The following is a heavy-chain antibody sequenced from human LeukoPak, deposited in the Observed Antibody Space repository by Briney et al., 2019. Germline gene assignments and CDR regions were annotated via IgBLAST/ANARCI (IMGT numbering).Heavy chain of an antibody. D-gene: IGHD2-21*02. CDR3: ARNGVVVTASKTDYYYYYGMDV. CDR2: ISYDGSNK. V-gene: IGHV3-30*04. J-gene: IGHJ6*02. Sequence: PGGSLRLSCAASGFTFSSYAMHWVRQAPGKGLEWVAVISYDGSNKYYADSVKGRFTISRDNAKNSLYLQMNSLRAEDTAVYYCARNGVVVTASKTDYYYYYGMDVWGQGTTVTVSS. CDR1: GFTFSSYA.